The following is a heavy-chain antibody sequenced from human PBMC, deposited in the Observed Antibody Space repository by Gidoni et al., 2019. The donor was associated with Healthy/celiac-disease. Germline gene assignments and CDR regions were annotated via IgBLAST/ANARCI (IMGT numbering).Heavy chain of an antibody. CDR2: ISWNSGSI. CDR3: AKGAGGSMTTVTSLEYYFDY. V-gene: IGHV3-9*01. D-gene: IGHD4-17*01. CDR1: GFTFYDYA. Sequence: EVQLVESGGGLVQPGRSLRLSCAASGFTFYDYAMPWVRQAPGKGLEWVSGISWNSGSIGYADSVKGRFTISRDNAKNFLYLQMNSLRAEDTALYYCAKGAGGSMTTVTSLEYYFDYWGQGTLVTVSS. J-gene: IGHJ4*02.